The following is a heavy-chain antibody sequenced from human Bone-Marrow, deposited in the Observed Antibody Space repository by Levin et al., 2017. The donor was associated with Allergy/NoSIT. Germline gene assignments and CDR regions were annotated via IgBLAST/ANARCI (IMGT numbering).Heavy chain of an antibody. D-gene: IGHD3-22*01. CDR2: ISYDGGQK. CDR1: GFIFRNYA. V-gene: IGHV3-30*04. CDR3: ARAADSFDSSGYDSFFDY. Sequence: PGGSLRLSCAASGFIFRNYAMHWVRQAPGKGLEWMGLISYDGGQKSYADSVRGRLTISRDNGDNTLYLQMSSLRPEDTAVYYCARAADSFDSSGYDSFFDYWGQGTLATVSA. J-gene: IGHJ4*02.